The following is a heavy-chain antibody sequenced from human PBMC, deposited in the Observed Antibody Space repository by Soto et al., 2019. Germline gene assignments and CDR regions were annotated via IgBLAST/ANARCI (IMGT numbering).Heavy chain of an antibody. V-gene: IGHV3-30*18. J-gene: IGHJ4*02. CDR2: ISYDGSNK. D-gene: IGHD4-17*01. CDR1: GFTFSSYG. Sequence: RGSLRLSCAASGFTFSSYGMHWVRQAPGKGLEWVAVISYDGSNKYYADSVKGRFTISRDNSKNTLYLQMNSLRAEDTAVYYCAKDPNYGDYVPRFDYWGQGTLVTVSS. CDR3: AKDPNYGDYVPRFDY.